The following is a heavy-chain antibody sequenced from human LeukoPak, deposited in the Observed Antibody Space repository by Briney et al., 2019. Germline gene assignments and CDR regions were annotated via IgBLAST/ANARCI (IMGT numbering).Heavy chain of an antibody. Sequence: PGGSLRLSCAGSGFTFSSYSMNWVRQAPGKGLEWVSSISSSSYIYYADSVKGRFTISRDNAKNSLYLQMNSLRAEDTAVYYCARDVSSGGAFDIWGQGTMVTVSS. CDR2: ISSSSYI. D-gene: IGHD3-10*01. CDR1: GFTFSSYS. V-gene: IGHV3-21*01. J-gene: IGHJ3*02. CDR3: ARDVSSGGAFDI.